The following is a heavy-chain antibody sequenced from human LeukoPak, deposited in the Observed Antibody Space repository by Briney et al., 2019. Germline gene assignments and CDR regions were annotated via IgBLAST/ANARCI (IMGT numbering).Heavy chain of an antibody. Sequence: GGSLRLSCAASGFTFSSFAMSWVRQAPGKGLEWVSGISGRDGSTYYADSVKGRFTISRDNAKNSLYLQMNSLRAEDTAVYYCARVLVYAFDIWGQGTMVTVSS. D-gene: IGHD5/OR15-5a*01. CDR3: ARVLVYAFDI. V-gene: IGHV3-23*01. CDR1: GFTFSSFA. J-gene: IGHJ3*02. CDR2: ISGRDGST.